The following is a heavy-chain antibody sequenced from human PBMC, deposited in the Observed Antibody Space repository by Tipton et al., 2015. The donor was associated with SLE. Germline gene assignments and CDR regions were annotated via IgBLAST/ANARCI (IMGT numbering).Heavy chain of an antibody. J-gene: IGHJ6*03. CDR1: GGSIRSYY. CDR3: ARERDGYKGFYYYMDV. V-gene: IGHV4-59*01. CDR2: IDYSGST. Sequence: TLSLTCTVSGGSIRSYYWSWIRQPPGKGLEWIGYIDYSGSTNYNPSLKSRVTISEDTSKNQFSLKLSSVTAADTAVYYCARERDGYKGFYYYMDVWGNGTTVTVS. D-gene: IGHD5-24*01.